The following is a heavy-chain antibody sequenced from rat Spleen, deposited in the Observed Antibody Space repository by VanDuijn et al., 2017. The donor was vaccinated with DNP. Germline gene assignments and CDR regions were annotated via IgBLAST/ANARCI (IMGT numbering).Heavy chain of an antibody. CDR3: TRTYYGYEIMDA. CDR1: GFSLTSNS. Sequence: QVQLKESGPGLVQPSQTLSLTCTVSGFSLTSNSVHWVRQPPGKGLEWIGAIWSGGRTDCISALKSRLIITRDTSKSQVFLKMSSLQTEDTAIYFCTRTYYGYEIMDAWGQGTSVTVSS. V-gene: IGHV2-1*01. J-gene: IGHJ4*01. D-gene: IGHD1-7*01. CDR2: IWSGGRT.